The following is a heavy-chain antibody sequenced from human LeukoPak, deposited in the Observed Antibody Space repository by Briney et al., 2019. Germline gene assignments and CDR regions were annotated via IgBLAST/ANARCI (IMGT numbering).Heavy chain of an antibody. J-gene: IGHJ4*02. D-gene: IGHD5-18*01. V-gene: IGHV3-11*01. CDR2: ISSSGGTI. CDR1: GFTFSDYY. CDR3: ATGLLYGYPPGDY. Sequence: PGGSLRLSCAASGFTFSDYYMSWTRQAPGKGLEWVSYISSSGGTIYYADSVKGRFTISRDNAKNSLYLQMNSLRAEDTAVYYCATGLLYGYPPGDYWGQGTLVTVSS.